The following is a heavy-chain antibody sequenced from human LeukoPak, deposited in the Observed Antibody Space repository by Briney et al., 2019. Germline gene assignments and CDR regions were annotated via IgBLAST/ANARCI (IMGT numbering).Heavy chain of an antibody. D-gene: IGHD3-3*01. Sequence: VASVKVSCKASGYTFTSYYMHWVRQAPGQGLEWMGIINPSGGSTSYAQKFQGRVTMTRDTSTSTVYMELSSLRSEDTAVYYCARETDDFWSGYQGMDVWGQGTTVTVSS. CDR2: INPSGGST. V-gene: IGHV1-46*01. CDR3: ARETDDFWSGYQGMDV. J-gene: IGHJ6*02. CDR1: GYTFTSYY.